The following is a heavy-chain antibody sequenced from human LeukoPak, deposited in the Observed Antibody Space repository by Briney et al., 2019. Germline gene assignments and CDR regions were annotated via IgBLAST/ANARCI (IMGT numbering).Heavy chain of an antibody. V-gene: IGHV4-59*01. CDR3: ARVTRITILHAFDI. D-gene: IGHD3-10*01. J-gene: IGHJ3*02. Sequence: SATLPLTCTVSGGSISSYYWSWIRQPPGKGLEWIGYIYYSGSTNYNPSLKSRVTISVDTSKNQFSLKLSSVTAADTAVYYCARVTRITILHAFDIWGQGTMVTVSS. CDR2: IYYSGST. CDR1: GGSISSYY.